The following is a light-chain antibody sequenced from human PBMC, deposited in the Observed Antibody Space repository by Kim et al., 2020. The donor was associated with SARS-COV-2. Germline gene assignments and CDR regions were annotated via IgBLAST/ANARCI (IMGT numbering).Light chain of an antibody. V-gene: IGLV2-8*01. CDR2: EVS. CDR1: SSDVGGYNY. Sequence: SALTQPPSASGSPGQSVTISCTGTSSDVGGYNYVSWYQQHPGKAPKLMIYEVSKRPSGVPDRFSGSKSGNTASLTVSGLQAEDEADYYCSSYAGSNNLVVGVGTQLTVL. J-gene: IGLJ2*01. CDR3: SSYAGSNNLV.